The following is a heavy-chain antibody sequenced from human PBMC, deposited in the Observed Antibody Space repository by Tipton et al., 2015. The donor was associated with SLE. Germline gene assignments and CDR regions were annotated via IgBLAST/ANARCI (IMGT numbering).Heavy chain of an antibody. D-gene: IGHD1-26*01. CDR1: GGYISTHY. V-gene: IGHV4-59*11. CDR3: SSMGARDWYFDL. CDR2: IYYSGST. J-gene: IGHJ2*01. Sequence: TLSLTCTVSGGYISTHYWSWIRQPPGKGLEWIGYIYYSGSTNYNPSLKSRVTISVDTSKNQFSLKLSSVTAADTAVYYCSSMGARDWYFDLWGRGTLVTVSS.